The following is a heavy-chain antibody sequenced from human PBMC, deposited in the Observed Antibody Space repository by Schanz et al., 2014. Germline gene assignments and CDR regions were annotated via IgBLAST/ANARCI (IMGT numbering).Heavy chain of an antibody. Sequence: EVQLLESGGGLVQPGGSLRISCAASGFTFSSYAMTWVRQAPGKGLDWVSAISGSGSSTYYADSVKGRFTISRDNSKNTLYLQMNNLRAEDTAVYFCAKHVRSLTGNDYWGQGTLVTVSS. CDR2: ISGSGSST. D-gene: IGHD3-9*01. J-gene: IGHJ4*02. V-gene: IGHV3-23*01. CDR1: GFTFSSYA. CDR3: AKHVRSLTGNDY.